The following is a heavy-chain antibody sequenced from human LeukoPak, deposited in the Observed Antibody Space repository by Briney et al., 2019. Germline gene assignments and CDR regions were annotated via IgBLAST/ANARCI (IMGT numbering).Heavy chain of an antibody. J-gene: IGHJ4*02. CDR2: IIPIFGTA. Sequence: SVKVSCKASGGTFSSYAISWVRQAPGQGLEWMGGIIPIFGTANYAQKFQGRVTITADESTSTAYMELSSLRSEDMAVYYCARAHHYDFWSGYSYFDYWGQGTLVTVSS. V-gene: IGHV1-69*13. D-gene: IGHD3-3*01. CDR3: ARAHHYDFWSGYSYFDY. CDR1: GGTFSSYA.